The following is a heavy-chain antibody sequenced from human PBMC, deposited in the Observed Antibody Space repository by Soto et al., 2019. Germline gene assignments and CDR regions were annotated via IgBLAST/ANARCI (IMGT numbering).Heavy chain of an antibody. J-gene: IGHJ1*01. CDR1: GFTFSSYA. CDR2: ISGSGGST. V-gene: IGHV3-23*01. CDR3: AKVYHDYGDYGRSEYFQH. Sequence: GGSLRLSCAASGFTFSSYAMSWVRQAPGKGLEWVSAISGSGGSTYYADSVKGRFTISRDNSKNTLYLQMNSLRAEDTAVYYCAKVYHDYGDYGRSEYFQHWGQGTLVTVSS. D-gene: IGHD4-17*01.